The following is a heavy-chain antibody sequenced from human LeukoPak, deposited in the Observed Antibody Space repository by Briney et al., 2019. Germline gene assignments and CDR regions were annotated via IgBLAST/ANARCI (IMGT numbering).Heavy chain of an antibody. CDR3: ARPRDADSYYFDY. V-gene: IGHV5-51*01. Sequence: GESLQISCKGSGYSFTNYWIGWVRQMPGKGLEWMGIIYPGDSDTRYSPSFQGQVTISADTSISTSYLQWSSLRASDTAMYYCARPRDADSYYFDYWGQGTLVTVSS. CDR2: IYPGDSDT. CDR1: GYSFTNYW. D-gene: IGHD5-24*01. J-gene: IGHJ4*02.